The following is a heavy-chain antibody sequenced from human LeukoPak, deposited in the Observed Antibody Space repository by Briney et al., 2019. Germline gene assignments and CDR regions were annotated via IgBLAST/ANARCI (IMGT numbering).Heavy chain of an antibody. CDR2: ISYGGST. J-gene: IGHJ5*01. CDR1: GDPITNSY. Sequence: SETLSLTCTVSGDPITNSYWNWIRQPPGRGLEWIGRISYGGSTNYNPSLKSRVIISRDTSKNQFSLELTSVTAADTAIYYCAKRIIEARENGDSNWLDPWGQGTLVTVSS. V-gene: IGHV4-59*08. D-gene: IGHD4-17*01. CDR3: AKRIIEARENGDSNWLDP.